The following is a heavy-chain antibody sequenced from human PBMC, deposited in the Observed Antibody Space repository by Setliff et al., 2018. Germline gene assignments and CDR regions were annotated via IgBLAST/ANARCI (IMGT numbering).Heavy chain of an antibody. V-gene: IGHV1-46*01. J-gene: IGHJ4*02. Sequence: GASVKVSCKTSGYAFINFYMYWVRQAPGQGLEWMGIINSSGGSASYAPQFQGRITMTRDTSTSTVYMELSSLKSNDTAVYYCARLVRYCSRTSCQRTPGAEYWGQGTLVTVSS. CDR1: GYAFINFY. CDR3: ARLVRYCSRTSCQRTPGAEY. CDR2: INSSGGSA. D-gene: IGHD2-2*01.